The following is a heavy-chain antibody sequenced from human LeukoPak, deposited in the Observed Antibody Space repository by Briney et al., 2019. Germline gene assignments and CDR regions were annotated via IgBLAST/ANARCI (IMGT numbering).Heavy chain of an antibody. CDR2: INPNSGGT. J-gene: IGHJ4*02. CDR1: GHTFTGYY. Sequence: ASVKVSCKASGHTFTGYYMHWVRQAPGQGLEWMGRINPNSGGTNYAQKFQGRVTMTRDTSISTAYMELSRLRSDDTAVYYCARDWYDSSGYIALGYWGQGTLVTVSS. D-gene: IGHD3-22*01. V-gene: IGHV1-2*06. CDR3: ARDWYDSSGYIALGY.